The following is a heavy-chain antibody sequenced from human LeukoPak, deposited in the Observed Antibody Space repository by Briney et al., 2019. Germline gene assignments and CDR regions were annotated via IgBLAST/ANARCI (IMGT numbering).Heavy chain of an antibody. V-gene: IGHV1-2*02. CDR2: INPNSGGT. Sequence: GASVKVSCKASGGTFSSSAISWVRQAPGQGLEWMGWINPNSGGTNYAQKFQGRVTMTRDTSISTAYMELSRLRSDDTAVYYCARPLTDWGQGTLVTVSS. CDR3: ARPLTD. D-gene: IGHD3-9*01. J-gene: IGHJ4*02. CDR1: GGTFSSSA.